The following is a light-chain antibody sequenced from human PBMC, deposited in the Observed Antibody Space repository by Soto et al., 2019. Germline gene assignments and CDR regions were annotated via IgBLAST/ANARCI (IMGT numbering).Light chain of an antibody. CDR1: SSDVGGYNY. J-gene: IGLJ3*02. V-gene: IGLV2-14*03. CDR3: SSYTSSHTVL. Sequence: QSVLTQPASVSGSPGQSITISSTGTSSDVGGYNYVSWYQQHPGKAPKLMIYDVYNRPSGLSNRFSGSKSGNTASLTISGLEAEDEADYYCSSYTSSHTVLFGGGTKLTVL. CDR2: DVY.